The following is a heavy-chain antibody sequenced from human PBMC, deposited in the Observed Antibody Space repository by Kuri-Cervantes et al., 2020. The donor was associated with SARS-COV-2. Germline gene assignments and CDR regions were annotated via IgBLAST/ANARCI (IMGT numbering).Heavy chain of an antibody. CDR3: ARDGGLIVVVPAADYGMDV. J-gene: IGHJ6*02. CDR2: ISSSGSTI. V-gene: IGHV3-48*03. CDR1: GFTFSSYE. Sequence: GGSLRLSCAASGFTFSSYEMNWVRQAPGKGLEWVSYISSSGSTIYYADSVKGRFTISRDNAKNSLYLQMNSLRAEDTAVYYCARDGGLIVVVPAADYGMDVWGQGTTVTVSS. D-gene: IGHD2-2*01.